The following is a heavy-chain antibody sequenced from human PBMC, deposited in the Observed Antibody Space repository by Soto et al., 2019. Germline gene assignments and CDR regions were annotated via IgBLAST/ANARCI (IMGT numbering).Heavy chain of an antibody. CDR3: ARDRAYGSGSYYVDY. CDR2: IIPIFGTA. J-gene: IGHJ4*02. CDR1: GGTFSSYA. V-gene: IGHV1-69*12. D-gene: IGHD3-10*01. Sequence: QVQLVQSGAEVKKPGSSVKVSCKASGGTFSSYAISWVRQAPGQGLEWMGGIIPIFGTANYAQKFQGRVTIAVDLSRXTAYMELSTLRSEDTAVYYCARDRAYGSGSYYVDYWGQGTLVTVSS.